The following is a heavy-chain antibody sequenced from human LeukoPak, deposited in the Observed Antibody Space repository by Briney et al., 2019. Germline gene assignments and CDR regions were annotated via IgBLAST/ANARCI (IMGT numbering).Heavy chain of an antibody. Sequence: GASVKVSCKASGYTFTGYYMHWVRQAPGQGLEWMGSINPNTGGTNYAQKFQGRVTMTRDTSINTAYMELSGLRSDDTAVYFCASLAGEDSDYWGQGTLVTVSS. CDR2: INPNTGGT. D-gene: IGHD6-19*01. CDR3: ASLAGEDSDY. J-gene: IGHJ4*02. CDR1: GYTFTGYY. V-gene: IGHV1-2*02.